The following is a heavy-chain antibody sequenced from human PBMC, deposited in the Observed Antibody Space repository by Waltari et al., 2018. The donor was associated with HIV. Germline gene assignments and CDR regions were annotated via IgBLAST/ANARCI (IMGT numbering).Heavy chain of an antibody. D-gene: IGHD3-16*01. CDR3: VREVFYYEESGRPGWFDP. Sequence: RLVESGGESVRPGGALRRSCTAAGVNVGNNSKSWVRQASGKGLEWVSTIYSDGRTVYADAVEGRFSTSRETSKNMVHLLMDSLRTEDSAVYYCVREVFYYEESGRPGWFDPWGQGTLVAVSS. J-gene: IGHJ5*02. CDR1: GVNVGNNS. CDR2: IYSDGRT. V-gene: IGHV3-66*01.